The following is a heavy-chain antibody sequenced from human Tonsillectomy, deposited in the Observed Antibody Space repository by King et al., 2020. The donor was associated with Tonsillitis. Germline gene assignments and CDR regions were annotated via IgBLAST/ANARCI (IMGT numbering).Heavy chain of an antibody. Sequence: VQLVESGGGLVQPGGSLRLSCAASGFSFSSYAMSWVRQAPGKGLEWVSAISGSGGSTFYAESVKGRFTISRDNSKKTLYLQMNSLRAEDTAVYYCAVTGVTNYCYYYGMDVWGQGTTVIVSS. CDR2: ISGSGGST. CDR1: GFSFSSYA. D-gene: IGHD3-9*01. J-gene: IGHJ6*02. V-gene: IGHV3-23*04. CDR3: AVTGVTNYCYYYGMDV.